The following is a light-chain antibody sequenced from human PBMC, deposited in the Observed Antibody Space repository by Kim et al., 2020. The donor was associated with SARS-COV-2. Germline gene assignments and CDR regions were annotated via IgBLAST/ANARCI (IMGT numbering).Light chain of an antibody. V-gene: IGKV3-20*01. J-gene: IGKJ2*01. CDR3: QQYGSSPPRT. CDR2: DAS. Sequence: SPGERDTPSCRASQSVSSSYLAWYQQKPGQAPRLLIYDASSRATGIPDRFSGSGSGTDFTLTISRLEPEDFAVYYCQQYGSSPPRTFGQGTKLEI. CDR1: QSVSSSY.